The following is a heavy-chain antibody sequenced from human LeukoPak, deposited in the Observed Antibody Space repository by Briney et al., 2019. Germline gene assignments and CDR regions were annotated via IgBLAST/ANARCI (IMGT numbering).Heavy chain of an antibody. V-gene: IGHV4-4*02. CDR2: IYHSGST. CDR3: ARVGGYDRHGFDY. J-gene: IGHJ4*02. Sequence: SETLSLTCAVSGGSISSGNWWSWVRQPPGKGLEWIGEIYHSGSTNYNPSLKSRVTISVDKSKNQFSLKLSSVTAADTAVYYCARVGGYDRHGFDYWGQGTLVTVSS. CDR1: GGSISSGNW. D-gene: IGHD5-12*01.